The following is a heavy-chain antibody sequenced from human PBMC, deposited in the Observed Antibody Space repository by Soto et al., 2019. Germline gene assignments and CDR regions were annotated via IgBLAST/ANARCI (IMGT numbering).Heavy chain of an antibody. CDR2: ISSSSSTI. J-gene: IGHJ6*02. Sequence: EVQLVESGGGLVQPGGSLRLSCAASGFTFSSYSMIWVRQAPGKGLEWVSYISSSSSTIYYADSVKGRFTISRDNAKNSLYLQMNSLRDEDTAVYYCARDGHHIVVVPAAHYYYYYGMDVWGQGTTVTVSS. CDR1: GFTFSSYS. CDR3: ARDGHHIVVVPAAHYYYYYGMDV. D-gene: IGHD2-2*01. V-gene: IGHV3-48*02.